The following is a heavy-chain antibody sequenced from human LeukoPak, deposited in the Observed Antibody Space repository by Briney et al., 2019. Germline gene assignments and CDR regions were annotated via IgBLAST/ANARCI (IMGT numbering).Heavy chain of an antibody. CDR1: GGSFSGYY. D-gene: IGHD6-13*01. CDR2: INHSGST. Sequence: PSETLSHTCAVYGGSFSGYYWSWIRQPPGKGLEWIGEINHSGSTNYNPSLKSRVTISVDTSKNQFSLKLSSVTAADTAVYYCASSLAAADIWGQGTMVTVSS. CDR3: ASSLAAADI. V-gene: IGHV4-34*01. J-gene: IGHJ3*02.